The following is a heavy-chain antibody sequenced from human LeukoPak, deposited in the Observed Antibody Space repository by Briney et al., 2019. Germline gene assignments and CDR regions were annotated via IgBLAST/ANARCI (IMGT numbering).Heavy chain of an antibody. CDR2: INPNSGGT. D-gene: IGHD3-9*01. CDR3: ARVVRNYDILTGRFPDY. Sequence: ASVKVSCKASGYTFTGYYMHWVRQAPGQGLEWMGRINPNSGGTNYAQKFQGRVTMTKDTSISTAYMERSRLRSDDTAVYYCARVVRNYDILTGRFPDYWGQGTLVTVSS. CDR1: GYTFTGYY. J-gene: IGHJ4*02. V-gene: IGHV1-2*06.